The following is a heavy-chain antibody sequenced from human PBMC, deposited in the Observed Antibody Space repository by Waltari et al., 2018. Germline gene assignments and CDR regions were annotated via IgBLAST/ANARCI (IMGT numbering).Heavy chain of an antibody. J-gene: IGHJ4*02. CDR2: IYDSGGT. Sequence: QVQLQESGPGLVKPSQTLSLTCTVSGGSISSGGYYWSWIRQHPGKGLEWIGYIYDSGGTDYNPSRKSRVTISVDTSKNQFSRKLSSVTAADTAVYYCARWFGELSFDYWGQGTLVTVSS. V-gene: IGHV4-31*03. CDR3: ARWFGELSFDY. CDR1: GGSISSGGYY. D-gene: IGHD3-10*01.